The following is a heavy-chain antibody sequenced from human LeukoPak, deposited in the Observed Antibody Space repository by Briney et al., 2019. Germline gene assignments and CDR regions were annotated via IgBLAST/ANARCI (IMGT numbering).Heavy chain of an antibody. CDR3: ARGVGATISYYHYYIDV. Sequence: ASVKVSCKASGGTFSSNAISWVRQAPGQGLEWMGGIIPFFGTANYAQKFQGRVTITRNTSISTVYMELSSLRSEDTAVYYCARGVGATISYYHYYIDVWGKGTTVTVSS. V-gene: IGHV1-69*05. CDR2: IIPFFGTA. CDR1: GGTFSSNA. D-gene: IGHD1-26*01. J-gene: IGHJ6*03.